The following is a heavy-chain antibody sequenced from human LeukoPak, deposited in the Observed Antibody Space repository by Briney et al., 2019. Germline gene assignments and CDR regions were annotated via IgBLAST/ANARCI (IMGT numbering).Heavy chain of an antibody. Sequence: PSETLSLTCAVYGGSFSGYYWSWIRQPPGKGLEWIGEINHSGSTNYNPSLKSRVTTSVDTSKNQFSLKLSSVTAADTAVYYCAGPDDAFDIWGQGTMVTVSS. CDR2: INHSGST. CDR3: AGPDDAFDI. CDR1: GGSFSGYY. V-gene: IGHV4-34*01. J-gene: IGHJ3*02.